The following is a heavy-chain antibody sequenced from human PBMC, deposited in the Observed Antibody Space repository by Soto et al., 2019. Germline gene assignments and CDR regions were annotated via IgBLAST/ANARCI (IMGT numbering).Heavy chain of an antibody. CDR2: ISGSGGST. V-gene: IGHV3-23*01. Sequence: EVQLLESGGGLVQPGGSLRLSCAASGFTFSSYAMSWVRQAPGKGLEWVSAISGSGGSTYYADSVKGRFTISRDNSKNTLYLQMDSLRADDTAVYYCAREMGSRFGIYYGIDVWGQGTTVTVSS. D-gene: IGHD3-16*01. CDR3: AREMGSRFGIYYGIDV. J-gene: IGHJ6*02. CDR1: GFTFSSYA.